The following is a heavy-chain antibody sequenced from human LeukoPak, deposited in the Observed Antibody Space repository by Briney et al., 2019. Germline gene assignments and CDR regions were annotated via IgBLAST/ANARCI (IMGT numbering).Heavy chain of an antibody. V-gene: IGHV1-2*06. CDR2: INPNSGGT. CDR3: AREENCSGGSCYYY. D-gene: IGHD2-15*01. Sequence: ASVKVSCXASGYTFTVYYIHWVRQALGQGLEWMARINPNSGGTNFAQNFQGRVTMTRDTSITTAYMELNKLTSDDTAVYYCAREENCSGGSCYYYWGQGTLVTVSS. J-gene: IGHJ4*02. CDR1: GYTFTVYY.